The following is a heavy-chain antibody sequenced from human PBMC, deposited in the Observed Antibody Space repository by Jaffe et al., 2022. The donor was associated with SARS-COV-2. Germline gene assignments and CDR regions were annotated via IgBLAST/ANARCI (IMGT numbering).Heavy chain of an antibody. J-gene: IGHJ6*02. CDR2: IYWNDDK. D-gene: IGHD3-3*01. CDR1: GFSLSTSGVG. Sequence: QITLKESGPTLVKPTQTLTLTCTFSGFSLSTSGVGVGWIRQPPGKALEWLALIYWNDDKRYSPSLKSRLTITKDTSKNQVVLTMTNMDPVDTATYYCAHSRPDDFWSGTSFYYYYYGMDVWGQGTTVTVSS. CDR3: AHSRPDDFWSGTSFYYYYYGMDV. V-gene: IGHV2-5*01.